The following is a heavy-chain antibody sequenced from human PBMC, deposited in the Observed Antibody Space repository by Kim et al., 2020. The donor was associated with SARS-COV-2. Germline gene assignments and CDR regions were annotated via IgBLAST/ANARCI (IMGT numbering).Heavy chain of an antibody. CDR1: GYTFTNYA. Sequence: ASVKVSCKAFGYTFTNYAMNWVRQAPGHGLEWVGWINTKTGNPTYAQGFTGRFVFSLDTSVRTAYLKINNLKAEDTAVYYCARGDPRAYWGQGTLISVSS. CDR2: INTKTGNP. CDR3: ARGDPRAY. J-gene: IGHJ4*02. V-gene: IGHV7-4-1*02.